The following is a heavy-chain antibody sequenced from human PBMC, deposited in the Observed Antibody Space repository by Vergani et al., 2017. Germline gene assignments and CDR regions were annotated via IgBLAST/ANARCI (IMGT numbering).Heavy chain of an antibody. J-gene: IGHJ6*02. D-gene: IGHD1-1*01. CDR1: GFKFSDHY. CDR3: AIMPXISTTRNYFAMNV. CDR2: ISPGASTV. Sequence: LEESGGGSVKPGGSLRLSCAASGFKFSDHYMSWIRQAPGKGLEWVSHISPGASTVSYTDSVTGRFTVSRDNDNNSLTLDMTTLRVEDTAVYYCAIMPXISTTRNYFAMNVWGQGTTVTVSS. V-gene: IGHV3-11*04.